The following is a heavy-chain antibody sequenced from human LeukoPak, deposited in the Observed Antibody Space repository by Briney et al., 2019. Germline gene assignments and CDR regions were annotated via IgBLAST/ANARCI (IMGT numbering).Heavy chain of an antibody. CDR3: ARYGTYYGMDV. CDR1: GYSFISTW. CDR2: IYPGDSDT. Sequence: GESLKISCKGSGYSFISTWIAWVRQMPGKGLECMRIIYPGDSDTRYSPSFQGQVTISADKSISTAYLQWSSLKASDTAIYYCARYGTYYGMDVWGQGTTVTVSS. V-gene: IGHV5-51*01. D-gene: IGHD3-10*01. J-gene: IGHJ6*02.